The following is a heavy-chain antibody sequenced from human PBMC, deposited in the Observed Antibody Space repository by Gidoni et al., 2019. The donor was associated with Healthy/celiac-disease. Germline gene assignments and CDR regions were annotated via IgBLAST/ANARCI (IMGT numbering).Heavy chain of an antibody. Sequence: LVQPSETLSLTCTVSGGPISSSSYHWGWIRPPPGTGLGWIGVIYYSGSTYYNPSLKSRVTISVDTSKNQFSLKLSSVTAADTAVYYCARRQGDYSSFVDYWGQGTLVTVSS. J-gene: IGHJ4*02. CDR2: IYYSGST. CDR3: ARRQGDYSSFVDY. D-gene: IGHD4-17*01. V-gene: IGHV4-39*01. CDR1: GGPISSSSYH.